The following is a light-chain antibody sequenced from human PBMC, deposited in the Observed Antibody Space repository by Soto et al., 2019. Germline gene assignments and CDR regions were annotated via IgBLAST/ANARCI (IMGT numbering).Light chain of an antibody. V-gene: IGKV3-15*01. J-gene: IGKJ1*01. CDR2: GAS. CDR3: QQYNNWPRT. Sequence: EIVLTQSPATLSVSPGERATLSCRASQSVSINLAWYQQKLGQAPRVLIYGASTRATGIPARFSGCGSGTEFTLTISSLQSEDFAVYYCQQYNNWPRTFGQGTKVDIK. CDR1: QSVSIN.